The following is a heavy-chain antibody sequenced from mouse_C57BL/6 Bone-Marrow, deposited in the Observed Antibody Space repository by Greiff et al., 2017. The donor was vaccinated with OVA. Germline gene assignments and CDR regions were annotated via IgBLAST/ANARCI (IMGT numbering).Heavy chain of an antibody. CDR2: IFTGSGST. D-gene: IGHD1-1*01. J-gene: IGHJ1*03. V-gene: IGHV1-9*01. CDR1: GYTFTGYW. CDR3: ARRDYYGSSWYFDV. Sequence: QVQLQQSGAELMKPGASVKLSCKATGYTFTGYWIEWVKQRPGHGLEWIGEIFTGSGSTNYNEKFKGKATFTAATSSNTAYMQRSSLTTEDSAIYYCARRDYYGSSWYFDVWGTGTTVTVSS.